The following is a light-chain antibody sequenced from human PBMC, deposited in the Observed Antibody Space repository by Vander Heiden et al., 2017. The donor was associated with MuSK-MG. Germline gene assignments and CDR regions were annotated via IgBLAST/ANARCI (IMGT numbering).Light chain of an antibody. V-gene: IGLV2-23*03. Sequence: QSALTQPASVSGSPGPSITISCTGTSSDVGSYNLVSWYQQHPGKAPKLMIYEGSKRPSGVSNRFSGSQSGNTASLTTSGLQAEDETEYYCCSYAGSGTFGYVFGGGTKVTVL. CDR2: EGS. CDR3: CSYAGSGTFGYV. J-gene: IGLJ1*01. CDR1: SSDVGSYNL.